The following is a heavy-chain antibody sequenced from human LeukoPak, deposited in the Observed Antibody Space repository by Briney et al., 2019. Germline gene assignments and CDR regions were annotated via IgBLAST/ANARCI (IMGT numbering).Heavy chain of an antibody. J-gene: IGHJ3*02. CDR1: GGSINTYY. V-gene: IGHV4-59*08. Sequence: SETLSLTCTVSGGSINTYYWSWIRQPPGKGLEWIAYVRDNGESNYSPSLKSRVAISLDTANNQISLRLNFVTAADTAIYYCARQLANTAAFDIWGLGTMVTVSS. D-gene: IGHD5-18*01. CDR2: VRDNGES. CDR3: ARQLANTAAFDI.